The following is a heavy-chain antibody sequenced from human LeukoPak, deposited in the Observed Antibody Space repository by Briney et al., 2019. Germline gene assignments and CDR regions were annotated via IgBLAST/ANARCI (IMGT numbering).Heavy chain of an antibody. V-gene: IGHV3-7*01. CDR2: IKEDGSET. D-gene: IGHD3-9*01. J-gene: IGHJ4*02. Sequence: GGSLRLSCAASGFTLSRYWMTWVRQAPGKGLEGVASIKEDGSETYSVDSVKGRFTISRDNAKNSLFLQMNSLRAEDTAVYYCARTEGGYDILTGYFPDYWGQGTLVTVSS. CDR3: ARTEGGYDILTGYFPDY. CDR1: GFTLSRYW.